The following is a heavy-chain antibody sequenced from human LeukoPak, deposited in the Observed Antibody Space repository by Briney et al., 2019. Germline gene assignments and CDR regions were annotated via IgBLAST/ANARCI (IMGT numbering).Heavy chain of an antibody. CDR3: ARGSRIAVAG. V-gene: IGHV1-46*01. CDR2: INPSGGST. D-gene: IGHD6-19*01. CDR1: GYTFSSYA. J-gene: IGHJ4*02. Sequence: ASVKVSCKASGYTFSSYALSWVRQAPGQGLEWMGIINPSGGSTSYAQKFQGRVTMTRDMSTSTVYMELSSLRSEDTAVYYCARGSRIAVAGWGQGTLVTVSS.